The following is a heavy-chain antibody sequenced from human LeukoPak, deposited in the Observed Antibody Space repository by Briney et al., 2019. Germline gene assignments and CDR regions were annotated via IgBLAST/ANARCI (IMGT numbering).Heavy chain of an antibody. CDR1: GYTFTGYY. Sequence: ASVKVSCKASGYTFTGYYMHWVRQAPGQGLEWMGWISPNSGDTNYAQKFQGRVTMTRDTSISTAYMELSRLRSDDTAVYYCATYSSAGSFFDYWGQGTLVSVSS. CDR2: ISPNSGDT. J-gene: IGHJ4*02. CDR3: ATYSSAGSFFDY. V-gene: IGHV1-2*02. D-gene: IGHD6-19*01.